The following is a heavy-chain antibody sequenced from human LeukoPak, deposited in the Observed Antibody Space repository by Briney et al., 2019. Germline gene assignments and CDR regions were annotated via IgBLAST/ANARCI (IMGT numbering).Heavy chain of an antibody. CDR2: ISYDGSNK. D-gene: IGHD3-22*01. V-gene: IGHV3-30-3*01. Sequence: PGGSLRLSCAASGFTFSSYAMHWVRQAPGKGLEWVAVISYDGSNKYYADSVKGRFTISRDNSKNTLYLQMNSLRAEGTAVYYCASALYDSRPYDYWGQGTLVTVSS. J-gene: IGHJ4*02. CDR1: GFTFSSYA. CDR3: ASALYDSRPYDY.